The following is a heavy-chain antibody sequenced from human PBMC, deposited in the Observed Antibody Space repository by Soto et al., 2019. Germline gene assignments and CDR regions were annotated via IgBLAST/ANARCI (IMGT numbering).Heavy chain of an antibody. V-gene: IGHV1-69*06. J-gene: IGHJ6*02. CDR3: ARARSNYAYSYALDV. CDR1: GGTFNSYA. CDR2: IIPLFGAP. Sequence: QVQLVQSGAEVKKPGSAVNVSCKASGGTFNSYAVSWVRQAPGQGLEWMGGIIPLFGAPRYAQKFQGRVTITADKATSTVYMEVNSLRSDDTAVFYCARARSNYAYSYALDVWGQGTTVIVSS. D-gene: IGHD4-4*01.